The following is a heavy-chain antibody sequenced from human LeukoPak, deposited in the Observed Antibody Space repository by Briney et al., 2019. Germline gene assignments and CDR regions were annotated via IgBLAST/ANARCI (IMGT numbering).Heavy chain of an antibody. CDR1: GFTFSCCG. CDR2: LSSDGNNQ. Sequence: GGSLRLSCAASGFTFSCCGMHWVRQAAGKGLEWVTVLSSDGNNQYYADSVKGRFTISRDISKNTIYLQMNSLRAEDTAVYYCASGRQLGYWGQGTLVTVSS. V-gene: IGHV3-30*03. D-gene: IGHD6-13*01. CDR3: ASGRQLGY. J-gene: IGHJ4*02.